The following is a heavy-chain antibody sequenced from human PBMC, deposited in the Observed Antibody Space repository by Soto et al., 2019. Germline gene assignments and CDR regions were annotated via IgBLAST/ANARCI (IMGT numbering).Heavy chain of an antibody. CDR2: MSSGGGS. D-gene: IGHD3-10*01. CDR1: GASIRSSSYS. V-gene: IGHV4-39*01. Sequence: KPSETLSLTCVVSGASIRSSSYSWGWIRQPPGKGLEGIGGMSSGGGSYYNPSLKSRVTISADTSMNQISLKMRSVTAAETAVDYRASHRRERVRGALYPYFGLDARGQGTP. CDR3: ASHRRERVRGALYPYFGLDA. J-gene: IGHJ6*02.